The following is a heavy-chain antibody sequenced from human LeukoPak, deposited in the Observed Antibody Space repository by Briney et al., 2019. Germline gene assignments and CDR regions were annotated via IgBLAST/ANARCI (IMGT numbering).Heavy chain of an antibody. V-gene: IGHV4-34*01. J-gene: IGHJ3*02. CDR3: ARAPPRYYGSGSYSDGFDI. D-gene: IGHD3-10*01. Sequence: SETLSLTCAVYGGSFSGYYWSWIRQPPGKGLEWIGEINHSGSTNYNPSLKSRVTISVDTSKNQLSLKLSSVPAADTAVYYCARAPPRYYGSGSYSDGFDIWGQGRMVTASS. CDR2: INHSGST. CDR1: GGSFSGYY.